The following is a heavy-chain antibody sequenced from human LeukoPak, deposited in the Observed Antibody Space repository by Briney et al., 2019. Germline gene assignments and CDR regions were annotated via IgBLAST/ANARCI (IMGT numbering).Heavy chain of an antibody. J-gene: IGHJ4*02. CDR1: GFTFSSYS. Sequence: GGSLRLSCAASGFTFSSYSMNWVRQAPGKGLEWVSSISSSSSYIYYADSVKGRFTISRDNAKNSLYLHMNSLRAEDTAVYYCARNGVHQRGLQRPYYFDYWGQGTLVTVSS. V-gene: IGHV3-21*01. D-gene: IGHD5-24*01. CDR2: ISSSSSYI. CDR3: ARNGVHQRGLQRPYYFDY.